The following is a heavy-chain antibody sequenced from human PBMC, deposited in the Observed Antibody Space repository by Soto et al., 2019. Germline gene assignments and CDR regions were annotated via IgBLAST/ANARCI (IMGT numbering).Heavy chain of an antibody. V-gene: IGHV4-34*01. CDR1: GGSFSGYY. J-gene: IGHJ4*02. D-gene: IGHD1-26*01. CDR2: INHSGST. CDR3: VRGGGSYGFDY. Sequence: SSETLSLTCAVYGGSFSGYYWSWIRQPPGKGLEWIGEINHSGSTNYNPSLKSRVTISVDTSKNQFSLKLSSVTAADTAVYYCVRGGGSYGFDYWGQGTLVTVSS.